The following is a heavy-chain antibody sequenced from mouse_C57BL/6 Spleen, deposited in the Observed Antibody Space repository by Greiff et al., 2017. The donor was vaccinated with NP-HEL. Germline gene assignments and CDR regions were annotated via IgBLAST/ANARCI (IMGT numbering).Heavy chain of an antibody. CDR1: GYTFTSYW. CDR3: ARSYYYGSSYVGAMDY. D-gene: IGHD1-1*01. Sequence: VQLQQPGAELVMPGASVKLSCKASGYTFTSYWMHWVKQRPGQGLEWIGEIDPSDSYTNYNQKFKGKSTLTVDKSSSTAYMQLSSLTSEDSAVYYCARSYYYGSSYVGAMDYWGQGTSVTVSS. CDR2: IDPSDSYT. J-gene: IGHJ4*01. V-gene: IGHV1-69*01.